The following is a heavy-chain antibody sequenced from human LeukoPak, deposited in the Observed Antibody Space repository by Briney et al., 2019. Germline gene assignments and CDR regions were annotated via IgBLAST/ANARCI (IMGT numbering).Heavy chain of an antibody. D-gene: IGHD5-12*01. J-gene: IGHJ5*02. CDR2: IYTSGST. CDR1: GGSISSYY. V-gene: IGHV4-4*07. CDR3: ARHPTGVATISP. Sequence: SETLSLTCTVSGGSISSYYWSWIRQPAGKGLEWIGRIYTSGSTNYDPSLKSRVTISVDTSKNQFSLKLSSVTAADTAVYYCARHPTGVATISPWGQGTLVTVSS.